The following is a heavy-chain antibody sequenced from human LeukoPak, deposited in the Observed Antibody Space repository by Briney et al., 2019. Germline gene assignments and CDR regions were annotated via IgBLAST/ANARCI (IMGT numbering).Heavy chain of an antibody. J-gene: IGHJ4*02. D-gene: IGHD3-16*01. CDR1: GFTFNTYA. CDR2: MSGSGGRT. CDR3: AKDLGYDYVWGEGNLYDY. V-gene: IGHV3-23*01. Sequence: GGSLRLSCAASGFTFNTYAMSWVRQAPGKGLEWVSAMSGSGGRTYYADSVKGRFTISRDNSKNTLYLLMDSLRAEDTAVYYCAKDLGYDYVWGEGNLYDYWGQGTLVTVSS.